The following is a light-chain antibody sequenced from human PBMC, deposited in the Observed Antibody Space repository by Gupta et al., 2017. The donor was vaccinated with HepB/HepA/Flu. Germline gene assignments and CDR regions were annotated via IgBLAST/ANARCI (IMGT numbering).Light chain of an antibody. CDR2: LGS. CDR3: MQALQTPYT. V-gene: IGKV2-28*01. CDR1: QSLLHRNGYNY. J-gene: IGKJ2*01. Sequence: DIVMNQSPLSLPVTPGEPASISCRSSQSLLHRNGYNYLDWYLQKPGQSPQLLIYLGSNRASGVPDRFSGSGSGTDFTLKISRVEAEDVGVYYCMQALQTPYTFGQGTKLEIK.